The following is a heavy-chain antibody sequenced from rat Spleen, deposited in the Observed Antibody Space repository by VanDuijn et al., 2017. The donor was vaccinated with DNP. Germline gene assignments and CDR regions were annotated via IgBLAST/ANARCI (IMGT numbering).Heavy chain of an antibody. Sequence: EVQLVESGGGPVQPGRSLKLSCIASGFIFSNYWMGWVRQAPGKGLEWIGQINKDSSSINYPPSLKDKFTIFRDNAQDTLYLQMSKLGSEDTATYYCARGPNYGDFLDFFDYWGQGVTVTVSS. V-gene: IGHV4-2*01. CDR3: ARGPNYGDFLDFFDY. J-gene: IGHJ2*01. CDR2: INKDSSSI. D-gene: IGHD1-11*01. CDR1: GFIFSNYW.